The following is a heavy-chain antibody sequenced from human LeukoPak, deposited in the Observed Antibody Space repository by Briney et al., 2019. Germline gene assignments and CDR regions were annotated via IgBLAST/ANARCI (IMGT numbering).Heavy chain of an antibody. V-gene: IGHV3-21*04. CDR3: AKAGSIRFDY. Sequence: PGGSLRLSCAASGFTFSSYSMNWVRQAPGKGLEWVSSISSSSSYIYYADSVKGRFTISRDSSKNTLYLQMDSLRAEDTAAYYCAKAGSIRFDYWGQGTLVTVSS. CDR2: ISSSSSYI. CDR1: GFTFSSYS. J-gene: IGHJ4*02. D-gene: IGHD1-26*01.